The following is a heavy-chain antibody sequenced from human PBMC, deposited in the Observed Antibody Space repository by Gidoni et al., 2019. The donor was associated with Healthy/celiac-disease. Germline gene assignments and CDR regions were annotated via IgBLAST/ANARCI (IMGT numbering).Heavy chain of an antibody. CDR1: GGTFSSYA. V-gene: IGHV1-69*01. CDR3: AREIQPEPPLYYYYGMDV. CDR2: IIPIFGTA. D-gene: IGHD5-18*01. Sequence: QVQLVQSGAEVKKPGSSVKVSCKASGGTFSSYAISWVRQAPGQGLEWMGGIIPIFGTANDAQKFQGRVTITADESTSTAYMELSSLRSEDTAVYYCAREIQPEPPLYYYYGMDVWGQGTTVTVSS. J-gene: IGHJ6*02.